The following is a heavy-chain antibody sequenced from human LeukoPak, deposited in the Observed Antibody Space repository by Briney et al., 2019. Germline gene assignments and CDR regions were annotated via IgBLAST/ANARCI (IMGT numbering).Heavy chain of an antibody. Sequence: SETLSLTCAVSGYSISSGYYWGWIRQPPGKGLEWIGSIYHSGSTYYNPSLKSRVTISVDTSKNQFSLKLSSVTAADTAVYYCASYYDYVWGSLPVDYWGQGTLATVAS. CDR1: GYSISSGYY. CDR2: IYHSGST. J-gene: IGHJ4*02. V-gene: IGHV4-38-2*01. CDR3: ASYYDYVWGSLPVDY. D-gene: IGHD3-16*01.